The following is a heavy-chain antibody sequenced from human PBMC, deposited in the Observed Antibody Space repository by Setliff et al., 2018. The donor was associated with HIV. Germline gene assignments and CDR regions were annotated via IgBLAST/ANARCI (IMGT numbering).Heavy chain of an antibody. D-gene: IGHD3-10*01. V-gene: IGHV4-4*08. CDR1: GGSISAYC. J-gene: IGHJ4*02. CDR2: MSVRANS. Sequence: PSETLSLTCTVSGGSISAYCWSWIRQPTGKGMEWIGYMSVRANSNYNPALKNRITISIDTSKNQFSLRLKSVTAADAAIYYCVRGAGAFGAKLDSWGQGSLVTVSS. CDR3: VRGAGAFGAKLDS.